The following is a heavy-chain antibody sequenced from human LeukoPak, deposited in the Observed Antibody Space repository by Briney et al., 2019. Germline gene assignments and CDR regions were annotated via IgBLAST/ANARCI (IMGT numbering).Heavy chain of an antibody. V-gene: IGHV3-23*01. D-gene: IGHD1-26*01. CDR1: GFTFSNYA. CDR2: ITGSGGST. Sequence: GGSLRLSCAASGFTFSNYAMSWVRQAPGKGLEWGSGITGSGGSTYYADSVKGRFTISRDNGKNTLYLQMNSLGVEDTAVYYCAKDQAGAWGQGTRVTVSS. CDR3: AKDQAGA. J-gene: IGHJ5*02.